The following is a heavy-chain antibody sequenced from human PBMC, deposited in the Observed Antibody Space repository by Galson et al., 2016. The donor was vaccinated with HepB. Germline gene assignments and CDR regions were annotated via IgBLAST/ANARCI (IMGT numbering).Heavy chain of an antibody. V-gene: IGHV5-10-1*01. J-gene: IGHJ6*03. CDR2: IDPSDSYT. CDR3: ARLNGDQSGYYYHYMDV. Sequence: QSGAEVKKPGESLTISCKTSGYSFGNYWITWVRQMPGKGLEWLGRIDPSDSYTNYSPSFQGHVTISVDESISTAYLQWSSLKAADSGRYFCARLNGDQSGYYYHYMDVWGKGTTVTVSS. D-gene: IGHD4-17*01. CDR1: GYSFGNYW.